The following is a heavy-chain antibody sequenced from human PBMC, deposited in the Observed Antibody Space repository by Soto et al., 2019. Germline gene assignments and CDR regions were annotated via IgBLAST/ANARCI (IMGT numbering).Heavy chain of an antibody. CDR3: ARDKGQWPKEYFQH. Sequence: EVQLVESGGGLVQPGGSLRLSCAASGFTFSSYSMNWVRQAPGKGLEWVSYISSSSSSIYYADSVKGRFTISRDNAKNSLYLQLTSLRDEDTAVYYCARDKGQWPKEYFQHWGQGTLVTVSS. CDR2: ISSSSSSI. J-gene: IGHJ1*01. V-gene: IGHV3-48*02. CDR1: GFTFSSYS. D-gene: IGHD6-19*01.